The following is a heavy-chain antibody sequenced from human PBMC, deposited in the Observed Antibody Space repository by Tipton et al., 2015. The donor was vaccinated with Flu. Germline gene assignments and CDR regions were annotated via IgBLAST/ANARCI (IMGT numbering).Heavy chain of an antibody. V-gene: IGHV3-9*01. CDR3: AKDDSVDP. D-gene: IGHD3-22*01. J-gene: IGHJ5*02. CDR1: GFTFDDYA. Sequence: SLRLSCAASGFTFDDYAMHWVRQAPGKGLEWVSGISWNSGSIGYADSVKGRFTISRDNAKNSLYLQMNSLRAEDTALYYCAKDDSVDPWGQGALVTISS. CDR2: ISWNSGSI.